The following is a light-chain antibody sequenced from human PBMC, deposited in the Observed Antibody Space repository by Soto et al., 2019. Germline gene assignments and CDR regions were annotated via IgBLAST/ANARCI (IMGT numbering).Light chain of an antibody. CDR1: QGIGSD. CDR2: AAY. J-gene: IGKJ4*01. CDR3: LQHNSYPPT. Sequence: DIQMTQSPSSLSASVGDRVTITCRASQGIGSDLGCYQQKPGKAPKRLIYAAYNLQSGAPSRFSGSGSGTKSTLTISSLQPEDCATYYYLQHNSYPPTVGGGTKVEIK. V-gene: IGKV1-17*01.